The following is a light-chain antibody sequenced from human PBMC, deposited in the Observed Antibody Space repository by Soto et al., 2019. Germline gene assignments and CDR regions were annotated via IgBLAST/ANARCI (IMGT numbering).Light chain of an antibody. V-gene: IGLV2-14*03. J-gene: IGLJ1*01. CDR2: DVN. CDR1: IDDIGAYDY. CDR3: SSYTSTYSLV. Sequence: QSVLTQPASVSGSPGQSVTISCTGTIDDIGAYDYVSWYQQRPGSAPQLIIYDVNNRPSGTSNRFSGSKSVHTAYLTISGLQSDDEATYHCSSYTSTYSLVFGTGTKVTVL.